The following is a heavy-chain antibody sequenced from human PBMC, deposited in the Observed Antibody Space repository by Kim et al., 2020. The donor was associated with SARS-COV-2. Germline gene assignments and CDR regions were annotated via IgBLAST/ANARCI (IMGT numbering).Heavy chain of an antibody. Sequence: SVKGRFTISRDNSKNTLYLQMNSLRAEDTAVYYCAKDGFSRGWSNDAFDIWGQVTMVTVSS. V-gene: IGHV3-23*01. D-gene: IGHD6-19*01. J-gene: IGHJ3*02. CDR3: AKDGFSRGWSNDAFDI.